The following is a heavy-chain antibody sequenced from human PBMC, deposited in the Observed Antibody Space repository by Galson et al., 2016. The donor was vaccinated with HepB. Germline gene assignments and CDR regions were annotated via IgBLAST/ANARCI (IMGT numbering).Heavy chain of an antibody. CDR1: GDSIATSSDY. J-gene: IGHJ4*02. V-gene: IGHV4-39*02. D-gene: IGHD3-16*01. Sequence: SETLSLTCTVSGDSIATSSDYWGWPRQPPGKGLEWIGSIYYTGSTYYNPSLKSRVTISVERSTNHFSLRLSSVTAADTAVYYCARRGPSGIHAYYFDYWGQGTLVTVSS. CDR2: IYYTGST. CDR3: ARRGPSGIHAYYFDY.